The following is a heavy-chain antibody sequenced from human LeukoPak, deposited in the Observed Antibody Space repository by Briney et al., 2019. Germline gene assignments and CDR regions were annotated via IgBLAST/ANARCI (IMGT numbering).Heavy chain of an antibody. CDR1: GYTFTSYG. J-gene: IGHJ5*02. CDR3: ARAPRSGSLSPTWFDP. V-gene: IGHV1-2*02. CDR2: INPNSGGT. Sequence: ASVKVSCKASGYTFTSYGISWVRQAPGQGLEWMGWINPNSGGTNYAQKFQGRVTMTRDTSISTAYMELSRLRSDDTAVYYCARAPRSGSLSPTWFDPWGQGTLVTVSS. D-gene: IGHD1-26*01.